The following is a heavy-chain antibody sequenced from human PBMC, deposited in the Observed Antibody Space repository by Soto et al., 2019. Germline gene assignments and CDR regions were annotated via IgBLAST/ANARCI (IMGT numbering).Heavy chain of an antibody. CDR3: ARNYYGSGSYYWFDP. Sequence: SETLSLTCAVYGGSFSGYYWSWIRQPPGKGLEWIGEINHSGSTNYNPSLKSRVTISVDTSKNQFSLKLSSVTAADTAVYYCARNYYGSGSYYWFDPWGQGTLVTVSS. CDR2: INHSGST. V-gene: IGHV4-34*01. J-gene: IGHJ5*02. CDR1: GGSFSGYY. D-gene: IGHD3-10*01.